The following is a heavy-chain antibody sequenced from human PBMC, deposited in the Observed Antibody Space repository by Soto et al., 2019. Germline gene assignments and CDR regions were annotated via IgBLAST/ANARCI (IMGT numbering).Heavy chain of an antibody. Sequence: PGESLKISCKGSGYSFTSYWISWVRQMPGKGLEWMGRIDPSDSYTNYSPSFQGHVTISADKSISTAYLQWSSLKASDTAMYYCASGTRIAVAGTPWDYWGQGTLVTVSS. J-gene: IGHJ4*02. V-gene: IGHV5-10-1*01. CDR2: IDPSDSYT. CDR1: GYSFTSYW. CDR3: ASGTRIAVAGTPWDY. D-gene: IGHD6-19*01.